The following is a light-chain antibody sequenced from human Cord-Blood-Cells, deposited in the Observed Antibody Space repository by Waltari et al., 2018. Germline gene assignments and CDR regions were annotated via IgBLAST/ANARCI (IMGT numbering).Light chain of an antibody. J-gene: IGLJ3*02. CDR2: DVS. CDR1: SSDVGGYNY. CDR3: SSYTSSSTWV. Sequence: QSALTQPASVSGSPGPSITISCTGTSSDVGGYNYVSWYQQPPGKAPKLMIYDVSKRPSGVSNRFSGSKSGNKASLTISGLQAEDEADYYCSSYTSSSTWVFGGGTKLTVL. V-gene: IGLV2-14*01.